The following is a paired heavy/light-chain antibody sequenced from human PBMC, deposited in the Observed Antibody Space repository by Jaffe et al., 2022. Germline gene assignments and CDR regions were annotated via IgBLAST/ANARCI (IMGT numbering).Light chain of an antibody. CDR1: QEVDNR. Sequence: DIQMTQSPSTLSASVGDRVTITCRASQEVDNRLAWYQQRPGTAPKPLLYQASTLEKGVPPRFSGSGSGTEFTLTISSLQPTDFATYFCQEYDTNFPTFGQGTKVEMK. CDR2: QAS. J-gene: IGKJ1*01. CDR3: QEYDTNFPT. V-gene: IGKV1-5*03.
Heavy chain of an antibody. V-gene: IGHV4-61*02. CDR2: IFVSGGT. D-gene: IGHD3-10*01. CDR1: GGSISTGTFY. J-gene: IGHJ4*02. CDR3: ARGAIRGVVMLDANYYFDN. Sequence: QVQLQESGPGLVKPSQTLSLTCSVSGGSISTGTFYWSWIRQSAGKGLEWLGHIFVSGGTKYSPSLRSRLSLSADTSKNQFSLTLRSVTAADTAVYYCARGAIRGVVMLDANYYFDNWGQGTLVTVSS.